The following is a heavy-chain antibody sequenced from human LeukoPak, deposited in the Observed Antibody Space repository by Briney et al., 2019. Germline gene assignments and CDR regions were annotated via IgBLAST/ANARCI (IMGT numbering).Heavy chain of an antibody. CDR3: AFGRYPLDY. V-gene: IGHV3-66*01. Sequence: GGSLRLSCAASGFTVSDYYMNWVRQAPGKGLEWVSLIHSGGTIYYTDSVKGRFTISRDNSKNTLYLQMNGLTIEDTAVYYCAFGRYPLDYWGRGILVTVSS. CDR1: GFTVSDYY. D-gene: IGHD3-16*02. J-gene: IGHJ4*02. CDR2: IHSGGTI.